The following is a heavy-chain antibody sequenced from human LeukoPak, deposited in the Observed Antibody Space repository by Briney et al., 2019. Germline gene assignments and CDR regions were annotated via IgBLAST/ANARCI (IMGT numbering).Heavy chain of an antibody. CDR1: RTSISGSNYY. Sequence: SETLSLTCTVSRTSISGSNYYWAWIRQPAGNELEWIGRIYFSGSTNYNPSLKSRVTLSVHTSRNQFSLKLNSVTAADTAVYYCARYDYGANFVLWGQRTLVTVSS. CDR3: ARYDYGANFVL. J-gene: IGHJ4*02. V-gene: IGHV4-61*02. CDR2: IYFSGST. D-gene: IGHD4/OR15-4a*01.